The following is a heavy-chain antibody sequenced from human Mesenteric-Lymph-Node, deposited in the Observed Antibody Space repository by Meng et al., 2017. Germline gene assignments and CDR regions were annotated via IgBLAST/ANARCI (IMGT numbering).Heavy chain of an antibody. V-gene: IGHV3-30*07. CDR3: ARDRVVPATYYYYYGMDV. D-gene: IGHD2-2*01. Sequence: GESLKISCAASGFTFSSYAMHWVRQAPGKGLEWVAVISYDGSNKYYADSVKGRFTISRDNSKNTLYLQMNSLRAEDTAVYYCARDRVVPATYYYYYGMDVWGQGTTVTVSS. J-gene: IGHJ6*02. CDR1: GFTFSSYA. CDR2: ISYDGSNK.